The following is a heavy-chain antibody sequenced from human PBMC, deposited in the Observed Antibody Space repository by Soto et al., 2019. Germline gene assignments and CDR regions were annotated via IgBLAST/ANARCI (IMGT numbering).Heavy chain of an antibody. CDR2: ISAHNGNT. D-gene: IGHD1-1*01. Sequence: QVHLVQSGAEVKKPGASVKVSCRGSGYDFTTYGITCVRQAPGQGLEGMGWISAHNGNTNYAQKLQGRVTVTRDTSTSTAYIELRSLRSDDTAVYYCARGRYGDYCGQGALVTVSS. CDR3: ARGRYGDY. CDR1: GYDFTTYG. J-gene: IGHJ4*02. V-gene: IGHV1-18*01.